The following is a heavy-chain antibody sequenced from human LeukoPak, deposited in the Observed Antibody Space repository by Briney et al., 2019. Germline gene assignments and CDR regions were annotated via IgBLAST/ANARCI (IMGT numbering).Heavy chain of an antibody. Sequence: SETLSLTCTVSGGSISSGGYYWSWIRQPPGKGLEWIGEINHSGSTNYNPSLKSRVTISVDTSKNQFSLKLSSVTAADTAVYYCARWPEWGSGAFDIWGQGTMVTVSS. V-gene: IGHV4-39*07. CDR1: GGSISSGGYY. J-gene: IGHJ3*02. D-gene: IGHD7-27*01. CDR3: ARWPEWGSGAFDI. CDR2: INHSGST.